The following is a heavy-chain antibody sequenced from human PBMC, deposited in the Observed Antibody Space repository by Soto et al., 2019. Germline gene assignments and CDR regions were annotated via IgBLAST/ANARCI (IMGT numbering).Heavy chain of an antibody. V-gene: IGHV1-3*05. CDR3: ARGWEWEPGLY. D-gene: IGHD1-26*01. CDR2: INAGNGNT. CDR1: GYTFTSYA. Sequence: QVQLVQSGAEEKKPEASVKVSCKASGYTFTSYAMHWVRQAPGQRLEWMGWINAGNGNTKYSQKFQGRVTITRDTSASTAYMELSSLRSEDTAVYYCARGWEWEPGLYWGQGTLVTVSS. J-gene: IGHJ4*02.